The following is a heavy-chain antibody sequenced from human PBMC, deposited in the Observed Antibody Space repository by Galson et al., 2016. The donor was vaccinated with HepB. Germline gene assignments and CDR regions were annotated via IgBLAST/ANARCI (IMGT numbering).Heavy chain of an antibody. Sequence: SVKVSCKASGYTFSSHYMHWVRQAPGQGLEWMGAMNPTSGRTNYAQKFQGRVAMTRDTSTSTVYMELSSLTSDDTAIYYCARDSSDWSLPSGLYGMAVWGRGTTVTVSS. V-gene: IGHV1-46*01. CDR2: MNPTSGRT. CDR3: ARDSSDWSLPSGLYGMAV. D-gene: IGHD6-19*01. CDR1: GYTFSSHY. J-gene: IGHJ6*02.